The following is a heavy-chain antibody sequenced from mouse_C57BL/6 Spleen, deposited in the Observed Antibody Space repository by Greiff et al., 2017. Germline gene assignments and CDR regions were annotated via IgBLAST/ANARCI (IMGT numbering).Heavy chain of an antibody. D-gene: IGHD2-10*02. Sequence: QVKLQQSGAELARPGASVKMSCKASGYTFTSYTMHWVKQRPGQGLEWIGYINPSSGSTKYNQKYKDKATLTADKSASTAYMQLSSLTSEDSAVYYCARRETSYWYFDVWGTGTTVTVSS. V-gene: IGHV1-4*01. J-gene: IGHJ1*03. CDR2: INPSSGST. CDR3: ARRETSYWYFDV. CDR1: GYTFTSYT.